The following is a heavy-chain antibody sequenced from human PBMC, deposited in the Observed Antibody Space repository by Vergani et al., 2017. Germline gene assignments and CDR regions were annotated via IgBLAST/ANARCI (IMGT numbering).Heavy chain of an antibody. CDR1: GYSVGSGYY. D-gene: IGHD3-10*01. CDR3: ARQNPYGSAHVDF. J-gene: IGHJ4*02. CDR2: VHRNGNT. Sequence: QVDLQESGPGLVKSSETLSLNCAVSGYSVGSGYYWGWIRQPPGGGLEWIGCVHRNGNTYYTSSLRSRATISRDTSKNQCSLRLTSVTAADTAGYYCARQNPYGSAHVDFWGRGVLVTVSA. V-gene: IGHV4-38-2*01.